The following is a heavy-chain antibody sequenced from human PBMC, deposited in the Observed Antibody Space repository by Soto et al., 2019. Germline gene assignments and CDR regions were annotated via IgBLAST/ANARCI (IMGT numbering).Heavy chain of an antibody. CDR1: GCTLSDHY. V-gene: IGHV3-72*01. CDR2: SRDKPQGYST. D-gene: IGHD3-22*01. Sequence: GGSLRLSCAGSGCTLSDHYIDWLRQAPGEGLEWVRRSRDKPQGYSTAYAASVKGRFTTSRDESKNSAYLQMNSLKTEDTAVYYCVRATYFSDSSGYTRCLDYWGQGTLVTVPS. J-gene: IGHJ4*02. CDR3: VRATYFSDSSGYTRCLDY.